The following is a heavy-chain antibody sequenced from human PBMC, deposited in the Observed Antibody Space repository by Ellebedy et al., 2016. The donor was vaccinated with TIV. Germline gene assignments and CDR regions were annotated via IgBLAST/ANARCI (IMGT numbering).Heavy chain of an antibody. V-gene: IGHV3-21*01. CDR2: ISSSSSYI. D-gene: IGHD6-13*01. CDR1: GFTFSSYS. Sequence: GESLKISXAASGFTFSSYSMNWVRQAPGKGLEWVSSISSSSSYIYYTDSVKGRFTISRDNAKNSLYLQMNSLRAEDTAVYYCARVAIARAAAGTRYYYGMDVWGQGTTVTVSS. J-gene: IGHJ6*02. CDR3: ARVAIARAAAGTRYYYGMDV.